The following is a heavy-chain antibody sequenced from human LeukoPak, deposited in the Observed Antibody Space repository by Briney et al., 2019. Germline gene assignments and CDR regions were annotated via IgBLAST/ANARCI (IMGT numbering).Heavy chain of an antibody. CDR2: ISSSSSDI. CDR1: GFTLSSYA. Sequence: GGSLRLSCTGSGFTLSSYAMNWVRRAPGQGLEWVSSISSSSSDIYYTDSVKGRFTISRDNAKNSLYLQMNSLRAEDTAAYYCVTDYGGSSGAFDIWGQGTMVTVSS. J-gene: IGHJ3*02. V-gene: IGHV3-21*01. D-gene: IGHD4-23*01. CDR3: VTDYGGSSGAFDI.